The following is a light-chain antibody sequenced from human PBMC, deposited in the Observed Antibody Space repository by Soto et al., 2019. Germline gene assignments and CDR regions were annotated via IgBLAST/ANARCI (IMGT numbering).Light chain of an antibody. CDR1: SSDVGGYNY. Sequence: QSVLTQHPSASGSPGQSVTISCTVTSSDVGGYNYVSWYQQHPGKAPKLMIYEVSKRPSGVPDRFSGSKSGNTASLTVSGLQAEDEADYYCSSYAGSNIYVFGTGTKVTVL. CDR3: SSYAGSNIYV. J-gene: IGLJ1*01. V-gene: IGLV2-8*01. CDR2: EVS.